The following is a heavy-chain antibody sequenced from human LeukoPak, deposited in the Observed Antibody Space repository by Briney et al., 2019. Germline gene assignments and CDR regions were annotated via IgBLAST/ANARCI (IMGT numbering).Heavy chain of an antibody. CDR3: ARSSYLSIDY. Sequence: SETLSLTCTVSGGSISSYYWSWIRQPPGKGLEWIGSIYHSGSTYYNPSLKSRVTISVDTSKNQFSLKLSSVTAADTAVYYCARSSYLSIDYWGQGTLVTVSS. V-gene: IGHV4-59*08. D-gene: IGHD6-6*01. J-gene: IGHJ4*02. CDR2: IYHSGST. CDR1: GGSISSYY.